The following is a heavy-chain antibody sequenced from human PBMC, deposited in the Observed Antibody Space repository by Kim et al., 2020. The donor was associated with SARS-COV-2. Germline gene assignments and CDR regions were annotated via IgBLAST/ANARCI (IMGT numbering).Heavy chain of an antibody. D-gene: IGHD2-15*01. Sequence: LSLTCTVSGGSISGSAYYWGWIRQPPGKGLEWIASVYHTGTTYYSPSLKSRLTLSVDTAKNQFSLKLSSVTAADTAVYFCARHSGAGNPYYYGMDVWGQGTTVTVSS. CDR3: ARHSGAGNPYYYGMDV. V-gene: IGHV4-39*01. CDR2: VYHTGTT. J-gene: IGHJ6*02. CDR1: GGSISGSAYY.